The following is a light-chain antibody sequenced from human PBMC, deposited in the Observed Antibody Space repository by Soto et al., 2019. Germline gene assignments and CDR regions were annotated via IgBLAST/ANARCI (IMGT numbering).Light chain of an antibody. J-gene: IGKJ4*01. CDR3: QQANSFPLT. V-gene: IGKV3-15*01. CDR1: QSVSSN. CDR2: GAS. Sequence: EIVMTQSPATLSVSPGGKATLSCRASQSVSSNLAWYQQRPGQAPRLLIYGASTRATGIPARFSGSGSGTDFTLTISSLQPEDFATYYCQQANSFPLTFGGGTKVDIK.